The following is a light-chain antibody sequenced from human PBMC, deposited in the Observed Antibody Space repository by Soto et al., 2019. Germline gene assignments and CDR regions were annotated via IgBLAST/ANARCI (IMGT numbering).Light chain of an antibody. CDR2: GAS. Sequence: EIVMTQSPATLSVSPVERFTLSCRASQSVSSNYLAWYQQKPGQAPRLLIYGASSRAIGIPDRFSGSVSGSDFILTINRLEPEDFAVYYCQQYGSSHTFGQGTRLEI. J-gene: IGKJ5*01. CDR1: QSVSSNY. CDR3: QQYGSSHT. V-gene: IGKV3-20*01.